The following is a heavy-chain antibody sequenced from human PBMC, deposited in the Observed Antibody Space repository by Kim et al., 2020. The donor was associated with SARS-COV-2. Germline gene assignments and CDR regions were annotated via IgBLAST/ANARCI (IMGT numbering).Heavy chain of an antibody. CDR1: GGSFSGYY. D-gene: IGHD6-13*01. V-gene: IGHV4-34*01. CDR3: ARGHSSGIAAAGH. Sequence: SETLSLTCAVYGGSFSGYYWSWIRRPPGKGLEWIGEINHSGSTNYNPSLKSRVTISVDTSKNQFSLKLSSVTAADTAVYYCARGHSSGIAAAGHWGQGTLVTVSS. J-gene: IGHJ4*02. CDR2: INHSGST.